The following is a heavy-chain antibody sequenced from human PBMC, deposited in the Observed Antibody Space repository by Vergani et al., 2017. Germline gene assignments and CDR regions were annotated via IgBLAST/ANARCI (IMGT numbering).Heavy chain of an antibody. J-gene: IGHJ3*02. D-gene: IGHD6-19*01. V-gene: IGHV3-30-3*01. CDR3: AKGSRAVAGLAFDI. CDR2: ISYDGSNK. CDR1: GFTFSSYA. Sequence: QVQLVESGGGVVQPGRSLRLSCAASGFTFSSYAMHWVRQAPGKGLEWVAVISYDGSNKYYADSVKGRFTISRDNSKNTLYLQMNSLRAEDTAVYYCAKGSRAVAGLAFDIWGQGTMVTVSS.